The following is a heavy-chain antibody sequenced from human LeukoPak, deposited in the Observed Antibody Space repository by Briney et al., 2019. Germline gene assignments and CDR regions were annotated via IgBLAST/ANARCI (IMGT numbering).Heavy chain of an antibody. J-gene: IGHJ4*02. Sequence: GGSLRLSCAASGFTFSSYWMSWVRQAPGKGLEWVANIKQDGCEKYYVDSVKGRFTISRDNAKNSLYLQMNSLRAEDTAVYYCARVRDFWSGYPYDYWGQGTLVTVSS. CDR2: IKQDGCEK. D-gene: IGHD3-3*01. CDR1: GFTFSSYW. V-gene: IGHV3-7*01. CDR3: ARVRDFWSGYPYDY.